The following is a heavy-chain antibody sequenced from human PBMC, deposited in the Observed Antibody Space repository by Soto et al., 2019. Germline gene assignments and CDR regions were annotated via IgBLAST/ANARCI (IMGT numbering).Heavy chain of an antibody. CDR1: GYTFTNYG. J-gene: IGHJ4*02. CDR2: INTYNGHT. Sequence: QVQLVQSGGEVKKPGASVKVSCKASGYTFTNYGVTWVRQAPGQGLEWMGWINTYNGHTNYAQRLQGRVTLTTDTSTRTAYMELRSLTSDDTAVYYCAGGSSPVDFDYWGQGTLVTVSS. V-gene: IGHV1-18*01. CDR3: AGGSSPVDFDY. D-gene: IGHD6-13*01.